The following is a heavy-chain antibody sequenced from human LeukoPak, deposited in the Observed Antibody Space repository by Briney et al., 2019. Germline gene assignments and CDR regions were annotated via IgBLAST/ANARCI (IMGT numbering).Heavy chain of an antibody. V-gene: IGHV1-69*04. J-gene: IGHJ4*02. CDR3: ARDQDYYSLN. D-gene: IGHD3-10*01. CDR1: GGTFSSYA. CDR2: IIPILGIA. Sequence: ASVKVSCKASGGTFSSYAISWVRQAPGQGLEWMGRIIPILGIANYAQKFQGRVTITADESTSTAYMELSSLRSEDTAVYYCARDQDYYSLNWGQGTLVTVSS.